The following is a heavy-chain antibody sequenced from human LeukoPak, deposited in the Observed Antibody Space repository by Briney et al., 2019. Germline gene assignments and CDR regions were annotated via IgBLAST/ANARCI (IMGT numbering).Heavy chain of an antibody. Sequence: SETLSLTCTVSGGSIRSHYWSWIRQPPGKGLEWIGYMFYSGSTNYNPSLKTRVTISVDTSKNQFSLKLSSVTAADTAVYYCARVRALSYYDSSGDFYYFDHWGQGILVTVSS. CDR2: MFYSGST. J-gene: IGHJ4*02. CDR1: GGSIRSHY. D-gene: IGHD3-22*01. V-gene: IGHV4-59*11. CDR3: ARVRALSYYDSSGDFYYFDH.